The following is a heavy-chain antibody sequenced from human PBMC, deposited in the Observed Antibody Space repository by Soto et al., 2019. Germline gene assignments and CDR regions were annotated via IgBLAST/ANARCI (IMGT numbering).Heavy chain of an antibody. CDR3: VRYCSTTKCPFDY. CDR2: IYYSGNT. Sequence: SETLSLTCTVSGDSISSGSYWGWIRQPPGKGLEWIGYIYYSGNTYFNPSLKSRVTLSVDTSKNQFSLNLSSVTAADTAVYYCVRYCSTTKCPFDYWGQGTLVTVSS. D-gene: IGHD2-2*01. CDR1: GDSISSGSY. J-gene: IGHJ4*02. V-gene: IGHV4-30-4*01.